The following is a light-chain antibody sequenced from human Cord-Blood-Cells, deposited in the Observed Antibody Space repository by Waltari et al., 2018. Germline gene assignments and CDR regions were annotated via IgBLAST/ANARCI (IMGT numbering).Light chain of an antibody. J-gene: IGKJ2*01. CDR1: QSVSSSY. CDR2: GAS. CDR3: QQYGSSPYT. Sequence: EIVLTQSPGTLSLSPGERATLSCRASQSVSSSYLAWYQQKPGQAPRLLIYGASSRATGMPDRFSCSGSGTDFTLTISRLEPEDFAVYYCQQYGSSPYTFGQGTKLEIK. V-gene: IGKV3-20*01.